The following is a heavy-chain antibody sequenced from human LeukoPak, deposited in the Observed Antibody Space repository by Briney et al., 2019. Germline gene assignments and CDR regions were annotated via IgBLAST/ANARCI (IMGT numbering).Heavy chain of an antibody. D-gene: IGHD6-13*01. CDR3: ARIAAAVTDFDY. Sequence: PGGSLRLSCAASGFTFSSYGMHWVRQAPGKGLEWVADIWYDGSNKYYADSVKGRFTISRDNSKNTLYLQMNSLRAEDTAVYYCARIAAAVTDFDYWGQATLVTVYS. CDR2: IWYDGSNK. CDR1: GFTFSSYG. V-gene: IGHV3-33*01. J-gene: IGHJ4*02.